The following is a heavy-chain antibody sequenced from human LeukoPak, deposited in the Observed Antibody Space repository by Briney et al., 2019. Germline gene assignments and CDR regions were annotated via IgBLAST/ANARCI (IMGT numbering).Heavy chain of an antibody. J-gene: IGHJ4*02. CDR3: GRGPGATTPLYFNY. D-gene: IGHD1-26*01. CDR2: ISSDTSYI. Sequence: GGSLRLSCAASGFTFSSYSMNWVRQAPGKGLEWVSSISSDTSYIYYTDSVKGRFTISRDNAKNSLYLQMNSLRAEDTAVYYWGRGPGATTPLYFNYGGKEPLVTFSS. CDR1: GFTFSSYS. V-gene: IGHV3-21*01.